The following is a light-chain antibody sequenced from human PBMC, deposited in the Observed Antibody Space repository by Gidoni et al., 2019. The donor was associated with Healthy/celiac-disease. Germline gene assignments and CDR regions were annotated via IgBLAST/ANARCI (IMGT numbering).Light chain of an antibody. J-gene: IGKJ2*01. CDR1: LSVSSSY. V-gene: IGKV3-20*01. CDR3: QQYGSSPYT. Sequence: EIVLTQSPGTLSLSPGERATLSCRASLSVSSSYLAWYQQKPGQAPRLLIYGASSRATGIPDRFSGSGSGTDFTLTISRLEPEDFAVYYCQQYGSSPYTFGQATKLEIK. CDR2: GAS.